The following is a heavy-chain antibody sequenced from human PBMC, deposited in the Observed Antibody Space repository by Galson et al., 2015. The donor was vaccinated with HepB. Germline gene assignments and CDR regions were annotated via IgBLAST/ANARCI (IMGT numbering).Heavy chain of an antibody. CDR1: GYTFTSYY. D-gene: IGHD1-26*01. J-gene: IGHJ6*03. Sequence: SVKVSCKASGYTFTSYYMHWVRQAPGQGLEWLGVINPSGGSTTYAQKFQDRVTMTRETSTSTVYMELSSLRSEDTAVYYCARGASGRSTAGYYMDVWGKGTTVTVSS. CDR3: ARGASGRSTAGYYMDV. CDR2: INPSGGST. V-gene: IGHV1-46*03.